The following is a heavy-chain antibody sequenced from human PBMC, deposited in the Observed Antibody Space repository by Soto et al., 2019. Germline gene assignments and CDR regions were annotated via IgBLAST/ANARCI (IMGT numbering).Heavy chain of an antibody. J-gene: IGHJ4*02. V-gene: IGHV4-38-2*01. D-gene: IGHD3-22*01. CDR1: GYSISSGYY. Sequence: AETLSLTCAVSGYSISSGYYWGLIRHPRGNGLEWIGSIFHSGNTYDNPSLKSRVTMSVDMSKNQFSLKLSSVTAADTAVYFCARLLDDSRGYYYFDYWGQGTLVTVSS. CDR3: ARLLDDSRGYYYFDY. CDR2: IFHSGNT.